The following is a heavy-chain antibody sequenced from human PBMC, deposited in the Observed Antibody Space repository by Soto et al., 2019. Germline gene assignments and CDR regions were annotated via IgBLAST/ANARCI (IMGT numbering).Heavy chain of an antibody. CDR3: ALALGPTTGLDY. CDR1: GASTVSHYH. J-gene: IGHJ4*02. CDR2: IVNSGTT. V-gene: IGHV4-31*02. D-gene: IGHD1-26*01. Sequence: QVQLQESGPGLVKPSQTLSLTCSVSGASTVSHYHWTWFRKPPGKGLEWMGYIVNSGTTSYNPSLTSRLSIAMDTSGTHFSLELRSVTAADTAVYYCALALGPTTGLDYWGQGTLVTVSS.